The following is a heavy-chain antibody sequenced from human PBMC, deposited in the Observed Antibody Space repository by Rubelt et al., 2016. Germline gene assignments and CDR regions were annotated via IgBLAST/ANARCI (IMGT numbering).Heavy chain of an antibody. Sequence: AASGFTFSTSSMNWVRQAPGKGLEWVSSISSSGNYLYYADSLKGRFTISRDNAKNALFLQMDSLRAEDTATYYCTRHDAFDVWGQGTKVTVSS. J-gene: IGHJ3*01. CDR3: TRHDAFDV. CDR2: ISSSGNYL. V-gene: IGHV3-21*01. CDR1: GFTFSTSS.